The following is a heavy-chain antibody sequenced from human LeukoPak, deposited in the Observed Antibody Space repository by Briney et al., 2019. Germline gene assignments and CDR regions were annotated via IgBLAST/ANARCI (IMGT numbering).Heavy chain of an antibody. CDR1: GYTFTGYY. J-gene: IGHJ3*02. D-gene: IGHD1-7*01. V-gene: IGHV1-2*04. Sequence: GASVKVSCKASGYTFTGYYMHWVRQAPGQGLEWMGWINPNSGGTNYAQKFQGWVTMTRDTSISTAYMELSRLRSDDTAVYYCARSRNWNYVWAFDIWGQGTMVTVSS. CDR2: INPNSGGT. CDR3: ARSRNWNYVWAFDI.